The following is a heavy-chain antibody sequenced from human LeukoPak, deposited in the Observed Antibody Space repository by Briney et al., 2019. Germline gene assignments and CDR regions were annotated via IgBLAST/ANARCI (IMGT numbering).Heavy chain of an antibody. J-gene: IGHJ4*02. CDR2: ISSNGGST. CDR3: ARDQMITFGGVIAQAFDY. Sequence: GGSLRLSCAASGFTFSSYAMHWVRQAPGKGLEYVSAISSNGGSTYYANSVKGRFTISRDNSKNTLYLQMGSLRAEDMAVYYCARDQMITFGGVIAQAFDYWGQGTLVTVSS. D-gene: IGHD3-16*02. V-gene: IGHV3-64*01. CDR1: GFTFSSYA.